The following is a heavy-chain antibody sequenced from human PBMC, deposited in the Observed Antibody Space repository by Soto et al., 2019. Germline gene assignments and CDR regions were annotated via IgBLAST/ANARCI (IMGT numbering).Heavy chain of an antibody. CDR3: ARDSLSGYYFDY. Sequence: QLQLQESGSGLVKPSQTLSLTCVVSGDSISSGGYSWNWIRQPPGKGLEWIGHTYHSGGTLYNPSPXSRXTISVDKSKNQFSLRLTSVTAADTAVYYCARDSLSGYYFDYWGQGTLVTVSS. CDR2: TYHSGGT. CDR1: GDSISSGGYS. V-gene: IGHV4-30-2*01. J-gene: IGHJ4*02. D-gene: IGHD3-22*01.